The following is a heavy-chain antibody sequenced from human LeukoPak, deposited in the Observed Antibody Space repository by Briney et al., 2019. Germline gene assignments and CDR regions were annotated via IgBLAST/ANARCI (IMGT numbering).Heavy chain of an antibody. V-gene: IGHV3-23*01. J-gene: IGHJ1*01. CDR1: GFTVNTYA. Sequence: GGSLRLSCAASGFTVNTYAMSWVRQAPGKGLEWVSAISGRDDATYYTDSVKGRFTISRDNSKNTLYLHMNSLRAEDTALYYCAKDRVAAGGIGELEHWGQGTLVTVSS. CDR3: AKDRVAAGGIGELEH. CDR2: ISGRDDAT. D-gene: IGHD6-13*01.